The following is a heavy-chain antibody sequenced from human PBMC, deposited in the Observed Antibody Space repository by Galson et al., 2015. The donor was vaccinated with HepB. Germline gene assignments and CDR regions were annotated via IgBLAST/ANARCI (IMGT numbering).Heavy chain of an antibody. CDR1: GFSFDDYA. CDR3: VKAPSGYYDDSGYAFYYFDY. CDR2: ISRNSDSV. Sequence: SLRLSCAASGFSFDDYAMQWVRQGPGKGLEWVSGISRNSDSVGYADSVKGRFTISRDNAKNSLYLHMNSLRSEDTAFYYCVKAPSGYYDDSGYAFYYFDYWGRGTLVTVSS. J-gene: IGHJ4*02. V-gene: IGHV3-9*01. D-gene: IGHD3-22*01.